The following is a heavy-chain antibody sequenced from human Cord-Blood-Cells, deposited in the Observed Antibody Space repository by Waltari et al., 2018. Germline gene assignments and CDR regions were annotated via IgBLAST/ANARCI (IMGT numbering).Heavy chain of an antibody. V-gene: IGHV1-69*01. CDR1: GGTFSSYA. CDR3: ARDLSVANWGSRRAFDI. CDR2: IIPIVGTA. D-gene: IGHD7-27*01. J-gene: IGHJ3*02. Sequence: QVQLVQSGAEVKKPGSSVKVSCKASGGTFSSYAISWVRQAPGHGLEWMGGIIPIVGTANYAQKFQGRVTITADESTSTAYMELSSLRSEDTAVYYCARDLSVANWGSRRAFDIWGQGTMVTVSS.